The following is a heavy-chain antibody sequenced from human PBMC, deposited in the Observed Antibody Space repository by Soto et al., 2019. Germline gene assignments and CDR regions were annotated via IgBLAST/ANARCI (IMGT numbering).Heavy chain of an antibody. CDR2: INHSGST. V-gene: IGHV4-34*01. CDR3: ARGAGLLWFGELLSDYYYYGMDV. Sequence: SETLSLTCAVYGGSFSGYYWSWIRQPPGKGLEWIGEINHSGSTNYNPSLKSRVTISVDTSKNQFSLKLSSVTAADTAVYYCARGAGLLWFGELLSDYYYYGMDVWGQGTTVTVSS. J-gene: IGHJ6*02. CDR1: GGSFSGYY. D-gene: IGHD3-10*01.